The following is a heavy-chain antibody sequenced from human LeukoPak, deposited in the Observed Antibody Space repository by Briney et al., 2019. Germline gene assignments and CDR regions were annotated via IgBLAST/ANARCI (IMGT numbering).Heavy chain of an antibody. CDR1: GYTFTSYG. V-gene: IGHV1-18*01. CDR2: ISAYNGNT. J-gene: IGHJ4*02. D-gene: IGHD2-15*01. Sequence: ASVKVSCKASGYTFTSYGISWVRQAPGQGLEWMGWISAYNGNTNYAQKLQGRVTMTTDTSTSTAYMELRSLRSDDTAVYYCASLNCSGGSCYFDYWGQGTLVTVSS. CDR3: ASLNCSGGSCYFDY.